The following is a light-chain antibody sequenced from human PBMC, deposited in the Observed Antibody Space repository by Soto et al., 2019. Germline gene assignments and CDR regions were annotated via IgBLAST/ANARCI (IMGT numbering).Light chain of an antibody. CDR2: GAS. J-gene: IGKJ5*01. Sequence: EIVMTQSPATLSVSPGERATLSCRASQSVSSNLAWYQQKPGQAPRLLISGASRRATGIPDRFSGAGSGTDFTLTISRLEPEDFALYYCQQHDILPITFGQGTRLAIK. CDR1: QSVSSN. V-gene: IGKV3-20*01. CDR3: QQHDILPIT.